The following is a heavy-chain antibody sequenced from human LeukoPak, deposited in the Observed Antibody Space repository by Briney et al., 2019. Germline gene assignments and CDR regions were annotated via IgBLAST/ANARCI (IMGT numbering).Heavy chain of an antibody. CDR1: ELXVSDNY. Sequence: GGSLRLSCEASELXVSDNYMSWVRQAPGKGLEWVSVLYSGGNTYYTDSVKGRFTISRDTSKNTLYLQMNSLRADDTAVYYCVRTQPRSRLLDRWGQGTLVTVSS. V-gene: IGHV3-53*01. CDR3: VRTQPRSRLLDR. D-gene: IGHD1-26*01. J-gene: IGHJ5*02. CDR2: LYSGGNT.